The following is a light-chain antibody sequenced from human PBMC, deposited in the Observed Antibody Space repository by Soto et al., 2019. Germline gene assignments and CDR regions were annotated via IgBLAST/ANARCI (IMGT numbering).Light chain of an antibody. Sequence: QSVLTQPASVSGSPGQSITISCTGTSSDVGAYNYVSWYQQHPGKAPKLMIYEVSNRPSGVSNRFSGSKSGNTASLTISGLPAEDEADYYCSSYTSSSTLVVFGGGTQLTVL. V-gene: IGLV2-14*01. J-gene: IGLJ2*01. CDR1: SSDVGAYNY. CDR3: SSYTSSSTLVV. CDR2: EVS.